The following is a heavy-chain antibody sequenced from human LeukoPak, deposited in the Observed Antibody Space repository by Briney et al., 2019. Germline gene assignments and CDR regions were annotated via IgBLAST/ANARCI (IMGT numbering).Heavy chain of an antibody. Sequence: SETLSLTCIVPGGSISSSSYYWAWIRQSPGKGLEWIGTFSSGGSAYYNPSLTSRVSISKDTSDNQFSLRLYSVTAADTAVYYCTRKQTGTMYDVWGQGTQVTVSS. CDR3: TRKQTGTMYDV. D-gene: IGHD1-7*01. V-gene: IGHV4-39*07. CDR1: GGSISSSSYY. CDR2: FSSGGSA. J-gene: IGHJ4*02.